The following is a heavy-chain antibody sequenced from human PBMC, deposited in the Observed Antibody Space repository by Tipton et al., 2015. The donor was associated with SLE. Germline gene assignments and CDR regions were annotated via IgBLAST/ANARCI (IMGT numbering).Heavy chain of an antibody. CDR1: GGSISSSRYY. CDR3: ARYPESNYHWFGP. J-gene: IGHJ5*02. CDR2: IYHSGTA. D-gene: IGHD4-11*01. Sequence: LRLSCTVSGGSISSSRYYWGWIRQPLGKGLEWIGSIYHSGTAYYNPSLKSRVTISVDTSKNQISLKLSSVTAADTAVYYCARYPESNYHWFGPWGQGALVTVSS. V-gene: IGHV4-39*07.